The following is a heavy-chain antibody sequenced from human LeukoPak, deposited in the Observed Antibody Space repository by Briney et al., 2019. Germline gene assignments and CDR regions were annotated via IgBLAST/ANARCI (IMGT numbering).Heavy chain of an antibody. Sequence: GGSLRLSCAASGFSVSRNYMSWVRQVPGKGLEWVSVIYSGGSTYYADSVKGRFTISRDNSENSVYLQMNSLGVEDTAVYYCARGRVGYSSAWEYFYYYHMDVWGKGTTVTVSS. D-gene: IGHD6-19*01. CDR2: IYSGGST. CDR3: ARGRVGYSSAWEYFYYYHMDV. CDR1: GFSVSRNY. V-gene: IGHV3-53*01. J-gene: IGHJ6*03.